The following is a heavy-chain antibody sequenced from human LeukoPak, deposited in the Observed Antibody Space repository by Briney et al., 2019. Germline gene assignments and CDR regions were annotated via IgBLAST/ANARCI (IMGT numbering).Heavy chain of an antibody. CDR2: IRYDGSNK. J-gene: IGHJ4*02. Sequence: GGSLRLSCAASGFTFSSYGMHWVRQAPGKGLEWVALIRYDGSNKYYADSVKGRFTISRDNSKNTLYLQMNSLRAEDTAVYYCAKDPLLPDSSGYYRSQYYFDYWGQGTLVTVSS. V-gene: IGHV3-30*02. D-gene: IGHD3-22*01. CDR1: GFTFSSYG. CDR3: AKDPLLPDSSGYYRSQYYFDY.